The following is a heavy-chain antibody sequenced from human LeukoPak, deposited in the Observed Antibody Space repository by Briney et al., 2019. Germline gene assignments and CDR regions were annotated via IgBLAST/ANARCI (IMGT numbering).Heavy chain of an antibody. J-gene: IGHJ4*02. CDR2: MNPNSGNT. D-gene: IGHD3-10*01. CDR3: AREVVRGVLYYFDY. Sequence: ASVKVSCKASGYTFTSYDINWVRQATGQGLGWMGWMNPNSGNTGYAQKFQGRVTMTRNTSISTAYMELSSLRSEDTAVYYCAREVVRGVLYYFDYWGQGTLVTVSS. V-gene: IGHV1-8*01. CDR1: GYTFTSYD.